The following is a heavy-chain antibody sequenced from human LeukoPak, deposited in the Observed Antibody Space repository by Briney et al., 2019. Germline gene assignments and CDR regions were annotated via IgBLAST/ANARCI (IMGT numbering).Heavy chain of an antibody. J-gene: IGHJ4*02. CDR1: GYTFTSSD. CDR3: ARSAAGYSSSSGVYFDY. CDR2: MNPNSGNT. Sequence: ASVKVSCKASGYTFTSSDINWVRQATGQGLEWMGWMNPNSGNTGYAQKFQGRVTLTRNTSISTAYMELSSLRSEDTAVYYCARSAAGYSSSSGVYFDYWGQGTLVTVSS. D-gene: IGHD6-13*01. V-gene: IGHV1-8*03.